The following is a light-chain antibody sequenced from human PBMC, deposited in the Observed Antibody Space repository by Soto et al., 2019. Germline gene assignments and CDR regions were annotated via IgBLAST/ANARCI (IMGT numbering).Light chain of an antibody. V-gene: IGLV1-51*01. CDR2: DNN. J-gene: IGLJ2*01. CDR1: SSNIGNNY. CDR3: GTWDNSLSGGV. Sequence: QSVLTQPPSVSAAPGQKVTISCSGSSSNIGNNYVSWFQQLPGTAPKLLIYDNNMRPSGIPDRFSGSTSGTSATLGITGLQTGDEADYYCGTWDNSLSGGVFGGGTKLTVL.